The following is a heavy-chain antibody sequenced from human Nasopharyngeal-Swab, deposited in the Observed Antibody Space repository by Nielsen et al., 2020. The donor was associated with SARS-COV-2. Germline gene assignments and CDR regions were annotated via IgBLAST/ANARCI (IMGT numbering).Heavy chain of an antibody. Sequence: GESLKISCAASGITFSNYAMNWVRQAPGKGLEWVSIISGSGDTTYYADSVKDRFTISRDNSKNTLYMQTNSLRVEDTAVYYCAKAPYLRGLDVWGQGTTVTVSS. CDR2: ISGSGDTT. V-gene: IGHV3-23*01. D-gene: IGHD2-21*01. J-gene: IGHJ6*02. CDR3: AKAPYLRGLDV. CDR1: GITFSNYA.